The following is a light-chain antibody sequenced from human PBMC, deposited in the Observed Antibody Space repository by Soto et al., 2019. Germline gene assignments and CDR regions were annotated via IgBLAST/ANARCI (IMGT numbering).Light chain of an antibody. J-gene: IGKJ3*01. V-gene: IGKV3-20*01. CDR2: GAS. CDR1: QSVSSSY. CDR3: QQYGSSPPLT. Sequence: EIVLTQSPGTLSLSPGARATLSCRASQSVSSSYLAWYQQRPGQAPRLLIYGASSRATGIPDRFSGSGSGTDFTLTISRLEPEDFAVYYCQQYGSSPPLTFGPGTQVDIK.